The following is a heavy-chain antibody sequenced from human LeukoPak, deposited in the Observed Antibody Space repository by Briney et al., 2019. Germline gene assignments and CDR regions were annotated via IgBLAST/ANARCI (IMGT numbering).Heavy chain of an antibody. J-gene: IGHJ4*02. CDR2: IIPIFGTA. V-gene: IGHV1-69*05. Sequence: SVKVSCKASGGTFSSYAISWVRQAPGQGLEWMGGIIPIFGTANYAQKLQGRVTMTTDTSTSTAYMELRSLRSDDTAVYYCARGSTNFDYWGQGTLVTVSS. CDR3: ARGSTNFDY. CDR1: GGTFSSYA.